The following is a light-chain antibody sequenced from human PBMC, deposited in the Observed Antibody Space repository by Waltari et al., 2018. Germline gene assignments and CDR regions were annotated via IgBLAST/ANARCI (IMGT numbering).Light chain of an antibody. J-gene: IGLJ1*01. CDR1: SRDFDNYNL. CDR2: EGT. V-gene: IGLV2-23*01. CDR3: CSKGGTTSRYV. Sequence: SGLTQPASVSGSPGQSVTIPCTGGSRDFDNYNLVSWYHQHPGKAPKLLIYEGTKRPSGISTRVSASTSGNMASLTISGLQAEDEADYYCCSKGGTTSRYVFGSGTKVIVL.